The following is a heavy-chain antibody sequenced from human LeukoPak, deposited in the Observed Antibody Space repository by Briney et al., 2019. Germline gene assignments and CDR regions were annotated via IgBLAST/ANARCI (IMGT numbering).Heavy chain of an antibody. V-gene: IGHV5-51*01. CDR3: ARPSDIVVVPAAPFAFDI. CDR2: IYPGDSDT. D-gene: IGHD2-2*01. Sequence: GESLKISCKGSGYSFASYWIGWVRQMPGKGLEWMGIIYPGDSDTRYSPSFQGQVTISADKSISTAYLQWSSLKASDTAMYYCARPSDIVVVPAAPFAFDIWGQGTMVTVSS. J-gene: IGHJ3*02. CDR1: GYSFASYW.